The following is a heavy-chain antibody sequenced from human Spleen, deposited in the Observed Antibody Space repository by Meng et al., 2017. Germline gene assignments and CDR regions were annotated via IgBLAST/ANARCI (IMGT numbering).Heavy chain of an antibody. J-gene: IGHJ4*02. CDR2: IRSSCTI. V-gene: IGHV3-69-1*01. CDR1: GFTFSSHE. CDR3: ASIAYCSSTSCYVGGDY. Sequence: GGSLRLSCAASGFTFSSHEMNWVRQAPGKGLEWVSSIRSSCTIYYADSVKGRFTISRDNAKNSLYLQMNSLRAEDTAVYYCASIAYCSSTSCYVGGDYWGQGTLVTVSS. D-gene: IGHD2-2*01.